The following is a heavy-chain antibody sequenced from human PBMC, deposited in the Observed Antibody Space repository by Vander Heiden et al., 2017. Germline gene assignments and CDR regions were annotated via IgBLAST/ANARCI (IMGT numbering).Heavy chain of an antibody. CDR3: AEDCWGKPYIVDGFDL. CDR1: GFTFNGSY. CDR2: IKNEGNGT. J-gene: IGHJ3*01. D-gene: IGHD5-12*01. Sequence: VQLVESGGGLVQPGGSLRLSCAASGFTFNGSYMAWGRQGPRKGREFVANIKNEGNGTWYLDSVKGRFTISRDNGKNSLYLQMNSLGSQDTAVYFCAEDCWGKPYIVDGFDLWGHGTRVTVSS. V-gene: IGHV3-7*01.